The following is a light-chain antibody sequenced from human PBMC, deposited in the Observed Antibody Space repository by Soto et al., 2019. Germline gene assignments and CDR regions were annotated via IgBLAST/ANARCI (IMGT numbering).Light chain of an antibody. J-gene: IGLJ1*01. CDR3: SSYTSSSTRV. Sequence: QSVLTQPASVSGSPGQSITISCTGTSSDVGGYNYVFWYRQHPGKAPKLMIYEVSNRPSGVSNRFSGSKSGNTASLTISGLQAEDEADYYCSSYTSSSTRVFGTGTKVTVL. CDR2: EVS. V-gene: IGLV2-14*01. CDR1: SSDVGGYNY.